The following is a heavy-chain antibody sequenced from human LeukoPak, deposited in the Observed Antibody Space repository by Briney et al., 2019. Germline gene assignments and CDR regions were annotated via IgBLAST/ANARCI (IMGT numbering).Heavy chain of an antibody. CDR1: GYTFTGYY. D-gene: IGHD3-3*01. Sequence: ASVKVSCKASGYTFTGYYMHWVRQAPGQGLEWMGWINPNSGGTDYAQKFQGRVIMTRDTSITTAYMELNSLISDDTAVYYCARGLAIFGVVIPTFFDSWGQGTLVTVSS. V-gene: IGHV1-2*02. CDR3: ARGLAIFGVVIPTFFDS. CDR2: INPNSGGT. J-gene: IGHJ4*02.